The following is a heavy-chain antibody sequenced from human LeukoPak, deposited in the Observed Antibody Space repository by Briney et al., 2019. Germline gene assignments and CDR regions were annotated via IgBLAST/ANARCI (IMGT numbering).Heavy chain of an antibody. D-gene: IGHD4-23*01. CDR3: ARSSYDYGGIEGPFDY. V-gene: IGHV3-30*15. J-gene: IGHJ4*02. CDR1: GFTLTYYA. Sequence: RSLRLSCAASGFTLTYYAMHWVRQAPGKGLEWVAVTSYDGNKKYYADSVKGRFTISRDSSKNTLYLQMSSLRAEDTAVYYCARSSYDYGGIEGPFDYWGQGTLVTVSS. CDR2: TSYDGNKK.